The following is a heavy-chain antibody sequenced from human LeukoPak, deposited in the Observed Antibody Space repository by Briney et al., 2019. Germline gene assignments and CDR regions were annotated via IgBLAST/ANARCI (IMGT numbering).Heavy chain of an antibody. J-gene: IGHJ6*03. CDR3: ARDGIAAGQAYYYYYMDV. D-gene: IGHD6-13*01. Sequence: LEASVKVSCKASGYTFTSYGISWVRQAPGQGLEWMGWIGAYNGNTNYAQKLQGRVTMTTDTSTSTAYMELRSLRSDDTAVYYCARDGIAAGQAYYYYYMDVWGKGTTVTISS. CDR1: GYTFTSYG. V-gene: IGHV1-18*01. CDR2: IGAYNGNT.